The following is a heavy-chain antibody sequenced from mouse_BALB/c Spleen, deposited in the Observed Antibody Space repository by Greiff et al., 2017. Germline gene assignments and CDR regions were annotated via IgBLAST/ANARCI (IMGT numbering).Heavy chain of an antibody. D-gene: IGHD1-1*01. J-gene: IGHJ3*01. CDR2: ISYSGST. V-gene: IGHV3-2*02. CDR3: ARVDYGSSYGFAY. CDR1: GYSITSDYA. Sequence: VQLKESGPGLVKPSQSLSLTCTVTGYSITSDYAWNWIRQFPGNKLEWMGYISYSGSTSYNPSLKSRISITRDTSKNQFFLQLNSVTTEDTATYYCARVDYGSSYGFAYWGQGTLVTVSA.